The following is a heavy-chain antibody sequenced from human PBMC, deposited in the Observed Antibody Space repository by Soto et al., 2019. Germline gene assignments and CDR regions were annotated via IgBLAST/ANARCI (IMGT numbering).Heavy chain of an antibody. Sequence: SVKVSCKASGGTFSSYAISWVRQAPGQGLEWMGGIIPIFGTANYAQKFQGRVTITADESTSTAYMELSSLRSEDTAVYYCARDGYSRLPSFLFDYWGQATLVTV. V-gene: IGHV1-69*13. D-gene: IGHD3-22*01. CDR2: IIPIFGTA. J-gene: IGHJ4*02. CDR1: GGTFSSYA. CDR3: ARDGYSRLPSFLFDY.